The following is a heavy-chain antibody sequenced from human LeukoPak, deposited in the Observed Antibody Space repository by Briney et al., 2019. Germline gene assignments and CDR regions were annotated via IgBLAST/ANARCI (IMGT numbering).Heavy chain of an antibody. CDR1: GFTVSNNY. V-gene: IGHV3-53*01. Sequence: GGSLRLSCVASGFTVSNNYMMWVRQAPGKGLEWVSVIFIGGSTFYADSVKGRFTISRDNAKNSLYLQMNSLRVEDSAVYYCASETDTTMRDWGQGTLVTVSS. CDR3: ASETDTTMRD. D-gene: IGHD5-18*01. J-gene: IGHJ4*02. CDR2: IFIGGST.